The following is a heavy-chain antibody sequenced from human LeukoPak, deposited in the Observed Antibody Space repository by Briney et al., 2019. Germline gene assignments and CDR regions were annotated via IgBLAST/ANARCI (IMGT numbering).Heavy chain of an antibody. CDR1: GGSISSYY. Sequence: SETLSLTCTVSGGSISSYYWSWIRQPPGKGLEWIGYIYYSGSTNYNPSLKSRVTISVDTSKNQFSLKLSSVTAADTAVYYGARMMTLVQGEFDYWGQGTLVTVSS. D-gene: IGHD3-16*01. V-gene: IGHV4-59*01. CDR2: IYYSGST. J-gene: IGHJ4*02. CDR3: ARMMTLVQGEFDY.